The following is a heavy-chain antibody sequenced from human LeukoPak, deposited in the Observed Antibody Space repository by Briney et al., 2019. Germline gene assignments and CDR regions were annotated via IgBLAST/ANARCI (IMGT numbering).Heavy chain of an antibody. CDR2: ISYDGSNK. Sequence: GRSLRLSCAASGFTFSSYAMHWVRQAPGKGLEWVAVISYDGSNKYYADSVKGRFTISRDNAKNSLYLQMNSLRAEDTALYYCAKDHYGSGSYYWFDPWGQGTLVTVSS. V-gene: IGHV3-30-3*01. D-gene: IGHD3-10*01. J-gene: IGHJ5*02. CDR3: AKDHYGSGSYYWFDP. CDR1: GFTFSSYA.